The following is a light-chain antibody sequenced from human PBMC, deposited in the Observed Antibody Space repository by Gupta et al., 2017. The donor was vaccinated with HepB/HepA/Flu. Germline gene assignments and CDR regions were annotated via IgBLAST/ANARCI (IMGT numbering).Light chain of an antibody. Sequence: VLTQSPGTLSLSPGERATLSCRASQSISSSYLAWYQQKPGQAPRLLIYGASSRATGIPDRFSGSGSGTDFTLTISRLEPEDFAVYYCQQYGSSPMYTFGQGTKLEIK. V-gene: IGKV3-20*01. J-gene: IGKJ2*01. CDR3: QQYGSSPMYT. CDR2: GAS. CDR1: QSISSSY.